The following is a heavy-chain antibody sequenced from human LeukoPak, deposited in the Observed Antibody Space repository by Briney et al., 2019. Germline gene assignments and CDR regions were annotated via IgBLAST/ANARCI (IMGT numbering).Heavy chain of an antibody. D-gene: IGHD3-10*01. CDR3: VKAHLYGSGSYYHD. CDR1: GFTFSSFP. CDR2: ISSNGVDT. V-gene: IGHV3-64D*06. J-gene: IGHJ4*02. Sequence: GGSLRLSCSGSGFTFSSFPMHWVRQAPGKGLEYVSAISSNGVDTYYADSAKGRLTISRENSKNTLYLQMSSLRGEDHAVYYCVKAHLYGSGSYYHDWGQGTLVTVSS.